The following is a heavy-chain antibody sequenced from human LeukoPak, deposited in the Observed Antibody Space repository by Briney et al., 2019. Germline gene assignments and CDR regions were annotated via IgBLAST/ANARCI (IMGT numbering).Heavy chain of an antibody. D-gene: IGHD6-13*01. CDR3: ARDGIAAAGGTNWFDP. CDR1: GCTFSSYW. J-gene: IGHJ5*02. Sequence: PGGSLRLSCAASGCTFSSYWMSWVRQAPGKGLEWVANIKQDGGEKYYVDSVKGRFTISRDNAKNSLYLQMNSLRAEDTAVYYCARDGIAAAGGTNWFDPWGQGTLVTVSS. CDR2: IKQDGGEK. V-gene: IGHV3-7*04.